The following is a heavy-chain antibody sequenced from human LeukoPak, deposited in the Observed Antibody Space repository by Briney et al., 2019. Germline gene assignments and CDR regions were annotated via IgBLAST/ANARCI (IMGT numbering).Heavy chain of an antibody. J-gene: IGHJ3*02. Sequence: GESLKISCKGSGYSFTSYWIGWVRQMPGKGLEWMGIIYPGDSDTRYSPSFQGQVTISADKSISTAYLQWSSLKASDTAMYYCARPIMMVRGVIGAFDIWGQGTMVTASS. CDR2: IYPGDSDT. CDR1: GYSFTSYW. V-gene: IGHV5-51*01. CDR3: ARPIMMVRGVIGAFDI. D-gene: IGHD3-10*01.